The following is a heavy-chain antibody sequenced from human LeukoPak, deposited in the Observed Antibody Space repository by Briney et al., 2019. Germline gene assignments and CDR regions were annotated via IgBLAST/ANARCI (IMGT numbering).Heavy chain of an antibody. Sequence: GGSLRLSCTVSGFTVSSNSMSWVRQAPGKGLEWVSFIYSDNTHYSDSVKGRFTISRDNSKNTLYLQMNSLRAEDTAVYYCARDRRWGGWFDPWGQGTLVTVSS. CDR2: IYSDNT. D-gene: IGHD3-16*01. J-gene: IGHJ5*02. V-gene: IGHV3-53*01. CDR1: GFTVSSNS. CDR3: ARDRRWGGWFDP.